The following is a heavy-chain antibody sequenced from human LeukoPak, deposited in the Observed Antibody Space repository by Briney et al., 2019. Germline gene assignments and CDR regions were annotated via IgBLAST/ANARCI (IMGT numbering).Heavy chain of an antibody. Sequence: RSSETLSLTCAVSGGSISSSNWWSWVRQPPGKGPECIGSIYYSGSTYYNPSLKSRVTISVDTSKNQFSLKLSFVTAADTAVYYCARIEYSSSCGYWGQGTLVTVSS. V-gene: IGHV4-4*02. CDR3: ARIEYSSSCGY. D-gene: IGHD6-6*01. J-gene: IGHJ4*02. CDR2: IYYSGST. CDR1: GGSISSSNW.